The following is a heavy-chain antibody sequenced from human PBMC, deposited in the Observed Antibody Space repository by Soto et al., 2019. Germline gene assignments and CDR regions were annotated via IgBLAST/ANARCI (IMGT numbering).Heavy chain of an antibody. D-gene: IGHD3-22*01. CDR1: GGTFSSYA. Sequence: SVKFSCKASGGTFSSYAISWVRQAPGQGLEWMGGIIPIFGTANYAQKFQGRVTITADESTSTAYMELSSLRSEDTAVYYCARDVTYYYDSSGYPSSQAPWGQGTLVTVS. CDR2: IIPIFGTA. CDR3: ARDVTYYYDSSGYPSSQAP. J-gene: IGHJ5*02. V-gene: IGHV1-69*13.